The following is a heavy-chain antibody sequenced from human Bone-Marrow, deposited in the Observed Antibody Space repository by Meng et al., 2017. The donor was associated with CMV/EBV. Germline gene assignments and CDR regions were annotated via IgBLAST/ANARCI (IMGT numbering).Heavy chain of an antibody. D-gene: IGHD2-2*01. Sequence: ASVKVSCKASGYTFTGYYMHWVRQAPGQGLEWMGWINPNSGGTNYAQKFQGRVTMTRDTSISTAYMELSSLRSEDTAVYYCARYQLLAESQYYFDYWGQGTLVTVSS. CDR3: ARYQLLAESQYYFDY. V-gene: IGHV1-2*02. CDR1: GYTFTGYY. J-gene: IGHJ4*02. CDR2: INPNSGGT.